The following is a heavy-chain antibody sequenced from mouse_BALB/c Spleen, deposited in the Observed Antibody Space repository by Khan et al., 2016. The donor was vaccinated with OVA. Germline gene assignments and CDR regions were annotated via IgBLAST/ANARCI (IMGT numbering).Heavy chain of an antibody. J-gene: IGHJ2*01. Sequence: VQLQQSGPELVKPGASVKISCKASGYSFTGYFMNWVMQSHGKSLEWIGSINPHIGETFYNQKFKGKATLTVDESSSTAHMELRSLASEDSAVYYCARIYRSDFDYWGQGTTLTVSS. D-gene: IGHD1-1*01. CDR3: ARIYRSDFDY. V-gene: IGHV1-20*02. CDR2: INPHIGET. CDR1: GYSFTGYF.